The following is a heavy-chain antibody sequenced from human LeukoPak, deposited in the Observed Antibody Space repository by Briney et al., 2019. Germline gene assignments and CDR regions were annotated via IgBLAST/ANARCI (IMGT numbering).Heavy chain of an antibody. V-gene: IGHV1-2*06. D-gene: IGHD3-10*01. CDR2: INPNSGGT. J-gene: IGHJ4*02. CDR1: GYTFTAYF. Sequence: ASVKVSCKASGYTFTAYFMHWVRQAPGQGLEWMGLINPNSGGTNYAQKFQGRVTMIRDTSTTTAYIDLSRLTYDDTAVYYCARGGTEASSGDYWGQGTLVTVSS. CDR3: ARGGTEASSGDY.